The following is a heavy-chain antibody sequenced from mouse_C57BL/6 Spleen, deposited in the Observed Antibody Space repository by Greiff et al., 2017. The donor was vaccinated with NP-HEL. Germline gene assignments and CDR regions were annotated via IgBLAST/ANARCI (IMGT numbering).Heavy chain of an antibody. Sequence: VQLQQSGPELVKPGASVKISCKASGYAFSSSWMNWVKQRPGKGLEWIGRIYPGDGDTNYNGKFKGKATLTADKSSSTAYMQLSSLTSEDSAVYFCARWAYDYDGAWFAYWGQGTLVTVSA. V-gene: IGHV1-82*01. CDR1: GYAFSSSW. CDR2: IYPGDGDT. J-gene: IGHJ3*01. D-gene: IGHD2-4*01. CDR3: ARWAYDYDGAWFAY.